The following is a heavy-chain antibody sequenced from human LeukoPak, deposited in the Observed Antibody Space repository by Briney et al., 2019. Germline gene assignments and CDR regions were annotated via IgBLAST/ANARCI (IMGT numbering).Heavy chain of an antibody. J-gene: IGHJ4*02. Sequence: ASVKVSCTASGYTFTGYDMHWVRQAPGQGLEWMGWINPNSGGTNYAQKFQGRVTMTRDTSISTAYMELSRLRSDDTAVYYCARGGLSSSWYDYWGQGTLVTVSS. D-gene: IGHD6-13*01. CDR2: INPNSGGT. CDR3: ARGGLSSSWYDY. CDR1: GYTFTGYD. V-gene: IGHV1-2*02.